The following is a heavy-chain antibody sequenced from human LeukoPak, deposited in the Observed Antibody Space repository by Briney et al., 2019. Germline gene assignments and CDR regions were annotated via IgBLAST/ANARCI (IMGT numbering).Heavy chain of an antibody. J-gene: IGHJ4*02. CDR3: ARPYSSGWMGYFDY. Sequence: PGGSLRLSCAASGFTFDDYGMSWVRQAPGEGLEWVSGINWNGGSTGYADSVKGRFTISRDNAKNSLYLQMNSLRAEDTALYYCARPYSSGWMGYFDYWGQGTLVTVSS. V-gene: IGHV3-20*04. CDR1: GFTFDDYG. CDR2: INWNGGST. D-gene: IGHD6-19*01.